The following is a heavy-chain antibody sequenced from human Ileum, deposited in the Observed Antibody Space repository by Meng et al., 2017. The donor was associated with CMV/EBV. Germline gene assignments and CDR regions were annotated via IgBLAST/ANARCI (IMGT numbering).Heavy chain of an antibody. J-gene: IGHJ4*02. D-gene: IGHD2/OR15-2a*01. V-gene: IGHV4-34*02. CDR1: GGSFSDYY. CDR2: ISHTGST. Sequence: QMEVQQCGAGLLKTSETLSLTCAVYGGSFSDYYYSWIRQSPEKGLEWIGEISHTGSTKFNPSFRSRVTILVDTSKNQFSLNMNSMTAADTAVYYCLRGSQFTWNYWGQGTLVTVSS. CDR3: LRGSQFTWNY.